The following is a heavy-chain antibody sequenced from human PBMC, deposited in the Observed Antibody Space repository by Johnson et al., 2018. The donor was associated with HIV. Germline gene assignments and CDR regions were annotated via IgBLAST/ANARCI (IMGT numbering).Heavy chain of an antibody. CDR1: GFSFNSYP. CDR2: ISYDGTNQ. V-gene: IGHV3-30-3*01. CDR3: ARYQLGGDAFDI. Sequence: QMQLVESGGGVVQPGRSLRLSCAASGFSFNSYPMHWVRQAPGKGLEWVAHISYDGTNQHYADSVQGRFTISRDNSKNTLYLEMNSLRPDDTAIFYCARYQLGGDAFDIWGQGTMVTVSS. J-gene: IGHJ3*02. D-gene: IGHD7-27*01.